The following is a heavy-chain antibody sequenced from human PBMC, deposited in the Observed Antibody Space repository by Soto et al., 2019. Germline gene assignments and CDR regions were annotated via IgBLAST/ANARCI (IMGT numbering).Heavy chain of an antibody. CDR3: ASGLGLYYDFWSGYNYYYGMDV. J-gene: IGHJ6*02. CDR1: GYTFTSYY. Sequence: ASVKVSCKASGYTFTSYYMHWVRQAPGQGLERMGIINPSGGSTSYAQKFQGRVTMTRDTSTSTVYMELSSLRSEDTAVYYCASGLGLYYDFWSGYNYYYGMDVWGQGTTVTVSS. V-gene: IGHV1-46*01. CDR2: INPSGGST. D-gene: IGHD3-3*01.